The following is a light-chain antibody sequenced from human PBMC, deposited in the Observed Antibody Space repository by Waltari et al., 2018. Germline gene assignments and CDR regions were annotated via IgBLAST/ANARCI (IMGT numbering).Light chain of an antibody. V-gene: IGLV1-40*01. CDR2: GVN. CDR3: QSYDTKVGVV. CDR1: WSNIGAGYD. Sequence: QSVLTQPPSVSGAPGQRVTISCTGSWSNIGAGYDVHWYQQLPGKAPTLLVYGVNTRPPGGPDRFFGSKSVTSASLAIPGLQPEDEADYYCQSYDTKVGVVFGGGSKLTVL. J-gene: IGLJ2*01.